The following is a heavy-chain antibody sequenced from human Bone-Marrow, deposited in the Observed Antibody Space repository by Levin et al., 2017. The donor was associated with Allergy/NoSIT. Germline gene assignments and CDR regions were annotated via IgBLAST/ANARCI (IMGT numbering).Heavy chain of an antibody. V-gene: IGHV3-23*01. D-gene: IGHD1-1*01. J-gene: IGHJ4*02. Sequence: PGGSLRLSCATSGFGFSRFAMNWVRQAPGGGLEWVSAISGSGGVTYYADSVRGRFTISSDSSTTTVHLDMRNLRADDTAVYYCAKTTTRPAYYFDHWGPGTLVAVSS. CDR3: AKTTTRPAYYFDH. CDR2: ISGSGGVT. CDR1: GFGFSRFA.